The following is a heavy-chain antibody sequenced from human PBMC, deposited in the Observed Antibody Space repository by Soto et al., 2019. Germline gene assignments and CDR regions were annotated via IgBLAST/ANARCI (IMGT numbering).Heavy chain of an antibody. CDR3: ARVMGDDILTCYSAR. V-gene: IGHV3-21*01. D-gene: IGHD3-9*01. CDR1: AFTFRSYS. J-gene: IGHJ4*02. Sequence: EVQLVESGGGLVKPGGSLRLSCAASAFTFRSYSMNWVRQAPGKGLEWVSSISSSITYIYYADSMKGRFTNSRDNAKNSLYLQMNNLRAEDTAVYYCARVMGDDILTCYSARWGQGTLVTVSS. CDR2: ISSSITYI.